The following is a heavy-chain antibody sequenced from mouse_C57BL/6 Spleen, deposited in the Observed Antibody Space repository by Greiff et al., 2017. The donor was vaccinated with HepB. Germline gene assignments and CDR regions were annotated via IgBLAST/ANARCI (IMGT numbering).Heavy chain of an antibody. D-gene: IGHD1-1*01. CDR3: ARPYYYGSSPYAMDY. J-gene: IGHJ4*01. V-gene: IGHV1-82*01. CDR2: IFPGDGDT. Sequence: VMLVESGPELVKPGASVKISCKASGYAFSSSWMNWVKQRPGKGLEWIGRIFPGDGDTNYNGKFKGQATLTADKSSSTAYMQLSSLTSEDSAVYFCARPYYYGSSPYAMDYWGQGTSVTVSS. CDR1: GYAFSSSW.